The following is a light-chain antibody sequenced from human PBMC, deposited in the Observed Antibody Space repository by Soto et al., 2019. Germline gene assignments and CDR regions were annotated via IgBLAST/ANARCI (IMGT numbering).Light chain of an antibody. CDR2: DAS. Sequence: EIVLTQSPATLCLSPGERATLSCRASQSVSSYLAWYQHKPGQAPRLLIYDASNRATGIPARFSGSGSGTDFTLTISRLEPEDSAVYFCLHRYTWPLTFGGGTKVEIK. CDR1: QSVSSY. J-gene: IGKJ4*01. CDR3: LHRYTWPLT. V-gene: IGKV3-11*01.